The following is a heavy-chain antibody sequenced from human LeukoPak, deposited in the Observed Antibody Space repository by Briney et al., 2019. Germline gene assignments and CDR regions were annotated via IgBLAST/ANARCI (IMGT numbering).Heavy chain of an antibody. J-gene: IGHJ4*02. CDR3: ASSPRPYGGNGGIPYYFDY. V-gene: IGHV4-34*01. CDR1: GGSISSYY. CDR2: INHSGST. Sequence: SETLSLTCTVSGGSISSYYWSWIRQPPGKGLGWIGEINHSGSTNYNPSLKSRVTISVDTSKNQFSLKLSSVTAADTAVYYCASSPRPYGGNGGIPYYFDYWGQGTLVTVSS. D-gene: IGHD4-23*01.